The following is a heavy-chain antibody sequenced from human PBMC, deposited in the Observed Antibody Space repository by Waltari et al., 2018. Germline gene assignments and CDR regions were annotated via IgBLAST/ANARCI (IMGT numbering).Heavy chain of an antibody. CDR2: INAGNGNT. CDR3: ARDHGATARWFDP. Sequence: QVQLVQSGAEVKKPGASVKVSCKASGYTFTSYAMHWVRQAPGQRLEWMGWINAGNGNTKYSQKFQGRVTITRDTSASTAYMELSSLRSEDTAVYYCARDHGATARWFDPWGQGTLVTVSS. CDR1: GYTFTSYA. V-gene: IGHV1-3*01. J-gene: IGHJ5*02. D-gene: IGHD1-26*01.